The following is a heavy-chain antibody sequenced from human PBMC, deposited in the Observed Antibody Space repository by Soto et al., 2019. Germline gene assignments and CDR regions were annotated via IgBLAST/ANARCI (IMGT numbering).Heavy chain of an antibody. D-gene: IGHD3-22*01. V-gene: IGHV5-51*01. Sequence: GEAVTISCRTSGGRVTTYWRAWFRQMPGKGLEWMGIIFPSDSDTRYSPSFQGQVTISADRSTSTVFLQWASLKASDTAVYFCARKEKSGYFNCLHPWGKATLVT. J-gene: IGHJ5*02. CDR1: GGRVTTYW. CDR2: IFPSDSDT. CDR3: ARKEKSGYFNCLHP.